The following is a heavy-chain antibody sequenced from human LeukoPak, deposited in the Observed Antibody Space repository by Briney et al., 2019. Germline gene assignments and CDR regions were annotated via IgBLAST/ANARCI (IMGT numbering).Heavy chain of an antibody. CDR2: IYTSGST. V-gene: IGHV4-4*07. CDR1: GGSISSYY. J-gene: IGHJ4*02. CDR3: ARSLGSGWSKGYDY. D-gene: IGHD6-19*01. Sequence: PSETPSLTCTVSGGSISSYYWSWIRQPAGKGLEWIGRIYTSGSTNYNPSLKSRVTMSVDTSKNQFSLKLSSVTAADTAVYYCARSLGSGWSKGYDYWGQGTLVTVSS.